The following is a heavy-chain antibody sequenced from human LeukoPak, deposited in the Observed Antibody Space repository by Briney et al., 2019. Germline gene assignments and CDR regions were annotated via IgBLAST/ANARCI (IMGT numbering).Heavy chain of an antibody. Sequence: SETLSLTCTVSGGSISSSGYYWGWIRQPPGKGLEWIGAIYYSGGTYYNPSLKSRVAISADTSKHQLSLRLSSVTAADTAVYYCASISSSWTEYFQHWGQGTLVTVSS. CDR1: GGSISSSGYY. D-gene: IGHD6-13*01. CDR3: ASISSSWTEYFQH. V-gene: IGHV4-39*01. CDR2: IYYSGGT. J-gene: IGHJ1*01.